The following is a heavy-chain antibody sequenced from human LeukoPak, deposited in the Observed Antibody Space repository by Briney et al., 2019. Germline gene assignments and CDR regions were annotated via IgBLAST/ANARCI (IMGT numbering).Heavy chain of an antibody. D-gene: IGHD4-23*01. CDR1: GGSISSGDYY. Sequence: PSETLSLTCTVSGGSISSGDYYWSWIRQPPGKCLEWIGYIYYSGSTYYNPSLKSRVTISVDTSKNQFSLKLSSVTAADTAVYYCAREVSRWPYYFDYWGQGNLVTVSS. CDR3: AREVSRWPYYFDY. V-gene: IGHV4-30-4*01. J-gene: IGHJ4*02. CDR2: IYYSGST.